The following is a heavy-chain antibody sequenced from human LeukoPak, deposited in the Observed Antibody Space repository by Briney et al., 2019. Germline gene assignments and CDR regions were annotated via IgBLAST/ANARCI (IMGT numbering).Heavy chain of an antibody. CDR1: GGSISSYY. D-gene: IGHD6-13*01. Sequence: PSETLSLTCTVSGGSISSYYWSWIRQPPGKGLEWIGYIYYSGSTNHNPSLKSRVTISVDTSKNQFSLKLSSVTAADTAVYYCARVHSSSWYSIDAFDIWGQGTMVTVSS. V-gene: IGHV4-59*01. J-gene: IGHJ3*02. CDR2: IYYSGST. CDR3: ARVHSSSWYSIDAFDI.